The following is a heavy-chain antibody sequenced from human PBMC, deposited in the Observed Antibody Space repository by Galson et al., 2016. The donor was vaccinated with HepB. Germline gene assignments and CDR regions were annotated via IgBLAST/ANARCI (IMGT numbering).Heavy chain of an antibody. D-gene: IGHD6-19*01. Sequence: SLRLSCAASGFMFSDCHMSWIRQAPGKGLEWLSYISYNARYTNYTDSVKGRFTISRDNAKNSLYLQMTSLRAEDTAVYYCARGGPTISGAGSLDYWGQGTLVTVSS. CDR3: ARGGPTISGAGSLDY. CDR1: GFMFSDCH. J-gene: IGHJ4*02. CDR2: ISYNARYT. V-gene: IGHV3-11*06.